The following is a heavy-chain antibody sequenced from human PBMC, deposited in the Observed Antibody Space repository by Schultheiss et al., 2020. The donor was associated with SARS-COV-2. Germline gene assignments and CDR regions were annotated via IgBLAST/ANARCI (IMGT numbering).Heavy chain of an antibody. CDR3: AKEFSAEMATITAHYYYGMDV. CDR2: ISGSGGST. Sequence: GGSLRLSCAASGFTFSDYYMSWIRQAPGKGLEWVSAISGSGGSTYYADSVKGRFTISRDNSKNTLYLQMNSLRAEDTAVYYCAKEFSAEMATITAHYYYGMDVWGQGTTVTVSS. J-gene: IGHJ6*02. D-gene: IGHD5-24*01. CDR1: GFTFSDYY. V-gene: IGHV3-23*01.